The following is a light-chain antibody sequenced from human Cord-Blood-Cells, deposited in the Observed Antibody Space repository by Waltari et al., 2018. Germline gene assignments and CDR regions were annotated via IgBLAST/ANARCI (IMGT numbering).Light chain of an antibody. CDR2: GKN. V-gene: IGLV3-19*01. Sequence: SSELTQDPAVSVALGQTVRITCQGDSLRSYYASWYQQKPGQAPVLVIYGKNNRPPGIPDRFSGSSSGNTASLTSTGAQAEEEADYYCNSRDSSGNHVVFGGGTKLTVL. J-gene: IGLJ2*01. CDR3: NSRDSSGNHVV. CDR1: SLRSYY.